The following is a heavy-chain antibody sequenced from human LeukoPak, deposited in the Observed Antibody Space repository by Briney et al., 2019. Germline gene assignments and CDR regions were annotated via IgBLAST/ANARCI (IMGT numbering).Heavy chain of an antibody. J-gene: IGHJ3*02. CDR2: INTNTGNP. CDR3: ARGGAHYYDSSGYQI. D-gene: IGHD3-22*01. V-gene: IGHV7-4-1*02. CDR1: GYTFTSYA. Sequence: ASVKVSCKASGYTFTSYAMHWVRQAPGQGLEWMGWINTNTGNPTYAQGFTGRFVFSLDTSVSTAYLQISSLKAEDTAVYYCARGGAHYYDSSGYQIWGQGTMVTVSS.